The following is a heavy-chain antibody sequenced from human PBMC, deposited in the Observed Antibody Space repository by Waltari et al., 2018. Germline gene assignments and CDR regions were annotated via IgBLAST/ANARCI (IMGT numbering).Heavy chain of an antibody. CDR2: MKHDASES. V-gene: IGHV3-7*01. Sequence: QLVESVGGLVQPGGSLRLPCPASGFPFRNPWMDWVRQAPGKGLEWVANMKHDASESHYVDSVKGRFTISRDNAQNLVYLQMNSLRAGDTAVYYCSVSLNYWGQGTLVTVSS. CDR1: GFPFRNPW. J-gene: IGHJ4*02. CDR3: SVSLNY.